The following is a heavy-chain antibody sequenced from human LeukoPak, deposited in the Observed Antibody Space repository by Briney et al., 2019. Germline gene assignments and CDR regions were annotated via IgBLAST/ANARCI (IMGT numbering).Heavy chain of an antibody. J-gene: IGHJ4*02. CDR2: IYSGGST. Sequence: GGSLRLSCAASGFTFSSYAMHWVRQAPGKGLEWVSVIYSGGSTYYADSVKGRFTISRDNSKNTLYLQMNSLRAEDTAVYYCARDRYCSSTSCSFDYWGQGTLVTVSS. D-gene: IGHD2-2*01. CDR3: ARDRYCSSTSCSFDY. CDR1: GFTFSSYA. V-gene: IGHV3-NL1*01.